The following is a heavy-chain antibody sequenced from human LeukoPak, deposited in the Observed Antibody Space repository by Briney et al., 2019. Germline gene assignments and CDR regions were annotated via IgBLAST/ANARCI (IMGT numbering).Heavy chain of an antibody. CDR1: GGSISSSSYY. D-gene: IGHD3-10*01. Sequence: PSETLSLTCTVSGGSISSSSYYWGWIRQPPGKGLEWIGSIYYSGSTYYNPSLKSRVTISVDTSKNQFSLKLSSVIAADTAVYYCARPGWFDPWGQGTVVTVSS. J-gene: IGHJ5*02. CDR2: IYYSGST. V-gene: IGHV4-39*01. CDR3: ARPGWFDP.